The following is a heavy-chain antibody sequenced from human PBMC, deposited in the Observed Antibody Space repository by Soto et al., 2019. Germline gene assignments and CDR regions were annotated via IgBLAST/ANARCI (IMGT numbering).Heavy chain of an antibody. J-gene: IGHJ4*02. CDR2: INHSGST. CDR1: GGSFSGYY. CDR3: ARGRITMVRGAMYYLDY. D-gene: IGHD3-10*01. Sequence: QVQLQQWGAGLLKPSETLSLTCAVYGGSFSGYYWSWIRQPPGKGLEWIGEINHSGSTNHNPSLKSRVTISVDTSKNQFSLKLSSVTAADTAVYYCARGRITMVRGAMYYLDYWGQGTLVTVSS. V-gene: IGHV4-34*01.